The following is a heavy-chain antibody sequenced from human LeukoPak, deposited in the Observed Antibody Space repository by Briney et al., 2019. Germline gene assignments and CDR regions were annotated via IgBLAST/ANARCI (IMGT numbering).Heavy chain of an antibody. V-gene: IGHV4-4*07. CDR3: ARARLLTYCSGGSCYSGLGSWFDP. J-gene: IGHJ5*02. Sequence: SETLSLTCTVSGGSVSSYHWSWIRQPAGKGLEWIGSIYHSGSTYYNPSLKSRVTISVDTSKNQFSLKLSSVTAADTAVYYCARARLLTYCSGGSCYSGLGSWFDPWGQGTLVTVSS. D-gene: IGHD2-15*01. CDR1: GGSVSSYH. CDR2: IYHSGST.